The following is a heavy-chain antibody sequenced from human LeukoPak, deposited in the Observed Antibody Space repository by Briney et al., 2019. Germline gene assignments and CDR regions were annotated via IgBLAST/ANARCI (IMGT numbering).Heavy chain of an antibody. CDR2: ISRNGGIT. CDR3: AKVGIDGSGPFDH. D-gene: IGHD3-10*01. V-gene: IGHV3-64*01. Sequence: PGGALRLSCAASGFTFSSYAMHWVRQAPGRGVEYVSAISRNGGITYYENSVKGRFTISRDNSKNTLYLQMNSLRAEDTAVYYCAKVGIDGSGPFDHWGQGTLVTVSS. J-gene: IGHJ4*02. CDR1: GFTFSSYA.